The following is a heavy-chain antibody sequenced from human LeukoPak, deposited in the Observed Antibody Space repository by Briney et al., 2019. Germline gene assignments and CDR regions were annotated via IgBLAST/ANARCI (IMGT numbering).Heavy chain of an antibody. Sequence: SETLSLTCTVSGGSISSYYWSWIRQPPGKGLEWIGYIYYSGSTNYNPSLKSRVTISVDTSKNQFSLKLSSVTAADTAVYYCARSTRDRGAPPRYYYYMDVWGKGTTVTVSS. CDR2: IYYSGST. J-gene: IGHJ6*03. D-gene: IGHD2-15*01. CDR1: GGSISSYY. CDR3: ARSTRDRGAPPRYYYYMDV. V-gene: IGHV4-59*01.